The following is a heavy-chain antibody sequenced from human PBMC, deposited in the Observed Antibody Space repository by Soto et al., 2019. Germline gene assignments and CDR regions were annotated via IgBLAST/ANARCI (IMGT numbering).Heavy chain of an antibody. V-gene: IGHV1-46*01. CDR2: IDPSSGTK. D-gene: IGHD2-15*01. CDR3: ARGAVVVPNGLIAGMDV. J-gene: IGHJ6*02. CDR1: GYSFSNFY. Sequence: ASVKVSCKPSGYSFSNFYVHWVRQAPGQGLEWMGIIDPSSGTKSYTQKFQERVTMTRDTSMSTVYMELSRLRSEDTAVYYCARGAVVVPNGLIAGMDVWGLGTTVT.